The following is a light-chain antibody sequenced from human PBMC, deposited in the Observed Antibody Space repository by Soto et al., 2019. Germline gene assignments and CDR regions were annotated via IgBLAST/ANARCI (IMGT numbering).Light chain of an antibody. J-gene: IGLJ2*01. V-gene: IGLV2-14*01. CDR1: SSDVGGYNY. CDR3: SSYTSSSTPVV. Sequence: QPVLTQPASVSGSPGQSITISCTGTSSDVGGYNYVSWYQQHPGKAPKLMIYDVSNRPSGISNRFSGSKSGNTASLTISGLQAEDEADYSCSSYTSSSTPVVFGGGTQLTVL. CDR2: DVS.